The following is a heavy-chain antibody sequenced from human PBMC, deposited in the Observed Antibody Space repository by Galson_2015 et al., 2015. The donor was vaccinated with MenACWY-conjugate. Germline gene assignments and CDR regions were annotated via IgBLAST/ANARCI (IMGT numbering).Heavy chain of an antibody. CDR1: GFIFSSHT. J-gene: IGHJ4*02. V-gene: IGHV3-21*01. D-gene: IGHD3-3*01. CDR2: ISISSSYI. Sequence: SLRLSCAASGFIFSSHTMNWVRQAPGKGLEWVSSISISSSYIYYADSVKDRFTISRDNAKNSLYLQMNSLTAEDTAVYYCARDYARLEWLSAYYFDYWGQGTPVTVSS. CDR3: ARDYARLEWLSAYYFDY.